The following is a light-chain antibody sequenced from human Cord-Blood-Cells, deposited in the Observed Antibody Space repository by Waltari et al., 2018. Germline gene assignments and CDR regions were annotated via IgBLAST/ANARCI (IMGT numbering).Light chain of an antibody. CDR3: CSYAGSSNWV. CDR1: SSDVGSYNL. J-gene: IGLJ3*02. Sequence: QSALTQPASVSGSPGQSTPISCTGTSSDVGSYNLVSWYQQHPGKAPKLMIYEGSKRPSGVSNRFSGSKSGNTASLTISGLQAEDEADYYCCSYAGSSNWVFGGGTKLTVL. CDR2: EGS. V-gene: IGLV2-23*01.